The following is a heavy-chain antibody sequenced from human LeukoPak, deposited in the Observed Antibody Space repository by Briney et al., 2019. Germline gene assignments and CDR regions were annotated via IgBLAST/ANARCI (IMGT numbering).Heavy chain of an antibody. CDR1: GFTFDDYG. V-gene: IGHV3-20*04. CDR2: INWNGGSR. J-gene: IGHJ4*02. D-gene: IGHD5-12*01. Sequence: GESLRLSCAASGFTFDDYGMSWVRQAPGKGLEWVSGINWNGGSRDYAGSVEGRFTISRDNAKNSLYLQMTGLRVEDTAFYYCATRRGYSYGSFDNWGQGILVTVSS. CDR3: ATRRGYSYGSFDN.